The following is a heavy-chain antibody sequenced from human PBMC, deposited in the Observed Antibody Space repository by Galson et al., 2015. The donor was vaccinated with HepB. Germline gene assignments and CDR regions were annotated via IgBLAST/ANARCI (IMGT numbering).Heavy chain of an antibody. CDR1: GFTFSNYN. CDR3: ARDWPLFRETLDYYYMDV. D-gene: IGHD3-10*02. CDR2: ISSSGSYK. J-gene: IGHJ6*03. Sequence: SLRLSCAASGFTFSNYNMNWVRQAPGKGLEWVSSISSSGSYKYYADSLEGRFTISRDNAKNSLYLQMSSLTAEDTAVYYCARDWPLFRETLDYYYMDVWGKGTTVTVSS. V-gene: IGHV3-21*01.